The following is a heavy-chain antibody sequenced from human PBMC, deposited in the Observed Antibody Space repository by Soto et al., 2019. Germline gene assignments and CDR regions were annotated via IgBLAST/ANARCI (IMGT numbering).Heavy chain of an antibody. D-gene: IGHD4-17*01. CDR3: ARGEGSTVTTFDY. CDR2: IYYSGST. CDR1: GDSISSSSHY. Sequence: PSETLSLTCSVSGDSISSSSHYWGWIRQPPGKGLEWIGSIYYSGSTYYNQSLKSRVTISVDTSKNQFSLKLSSVTAADTAVYYCARGEGSTVTTFDYWGQGTLVTVSS. V-gene: IGHV4-39*01. J-gene: IGHJ4*02.